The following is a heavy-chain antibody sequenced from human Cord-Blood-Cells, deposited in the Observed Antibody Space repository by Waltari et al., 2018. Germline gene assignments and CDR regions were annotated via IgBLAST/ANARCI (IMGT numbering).Heavy chain of an antibody. J-gene: IGHJ1*01. CDR1: GYTFTSYA. V-gene: IGHV1-3*01. CDR2: INAGNGNT. CDR3: AGSIAAAGTEYFQH. Sequence: QVQLVQSGAEVKKPGASVKVSCKASGYTFTSYAMHWVRQAPGQRLEWMGWINAGNGNTKYSQKFQGRVTITRDTSASTAYMELSSLRSEDTAVYYWAGSIAAAGTEYFQHWGQGTLVTVSS. D-gene: IGHD6-13*01.